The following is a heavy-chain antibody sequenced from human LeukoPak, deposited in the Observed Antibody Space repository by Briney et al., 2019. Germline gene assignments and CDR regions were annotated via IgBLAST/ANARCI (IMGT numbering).Heavy chain of an antibody. D-gene: IGHD2-2*01. V-gene: IGHV3-33*01. CDR1: GFIFSSYG. CDR2: IWHDGSND. J-gene: IGHJ4*02. Sequence: GRSLRLSCAASGFIFSSYGMHWVRQAPGKGLEWVARIWHDGSNDDYADSVKGRSTISRDNAKNSLYLQMNSLRAEDTAVYYCARVESGCSSTSCYRGAFDYWGQGTLVTVSS. CDR3: ARVESGCSSTSCYRGAFDY.